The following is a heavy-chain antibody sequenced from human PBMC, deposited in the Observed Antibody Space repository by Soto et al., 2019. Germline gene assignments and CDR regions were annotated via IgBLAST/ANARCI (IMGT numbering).Heavy chain of an antibody. CDR1: GGTFSSYA. V-gene: IGHV1-69*01. D-gene: IGHD2-2*01. CDR2: IIPIFDTA. J-gene: IGHJ6*02. Sequence: QVQLVQSGAEVKKPGSSVKVSCKASGGTFSSYAISWVRQAPGQGLEWMGGIIPIFDTANYAQKFQGRVTITADESTSTAYMELSSLRSEDTAVYYCAREVVVVPAATLYYYYGMDVWGQGTTVTVSS. CDR3: AREVVVVPAATLYYYYGMDV.